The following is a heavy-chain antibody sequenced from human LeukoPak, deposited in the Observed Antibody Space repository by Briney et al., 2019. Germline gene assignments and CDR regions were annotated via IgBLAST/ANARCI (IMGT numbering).Heavy chain of an antibody. D-gene: IGHD1-7*01. J-gene: IGHJ4*02. CDR1: GYSFTSYW. Sequence: KLGEPLKISCKGSGYSFTSYWIGWVRQMPGKGLEWMGIIYPGDSDTRYSPSFQGQVTISADKSISTAYLQWSSLKASDTAMYYCAARLGITGTTGYFDYWGQGTLVTVSS. CDR2: IYPGDSDT. CDR3: AARLGITGTTGYFDY. V-gene: IGHV5-51*01.